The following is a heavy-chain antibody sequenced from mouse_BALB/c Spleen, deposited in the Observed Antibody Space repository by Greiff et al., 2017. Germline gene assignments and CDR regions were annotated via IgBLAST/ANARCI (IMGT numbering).Heavy chain of an antibody. J-gene: IGHJ3*01. CDR1: GDSITSGY. V-gene: IGHV3-8*02. CDR2: ISYSGST. D-gene: IGHD2-1*01. CDR3: ARRENYGNPFAY. Sequence: EVKVVESGPSLVKPSQTLSLTCSVTGDSITSGYWNWIRKFPGNKLEYMGYISYSGSTYYNPSLKSRISITRDTSKNQYYLQLNSVTTEDTATYYCARRENYGNPFAYWGQGTLVTVSA.